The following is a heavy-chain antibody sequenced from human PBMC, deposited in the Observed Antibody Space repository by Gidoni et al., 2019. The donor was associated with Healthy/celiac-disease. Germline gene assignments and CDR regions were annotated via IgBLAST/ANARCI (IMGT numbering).Heavy chain of an antibody. J-gene: IGHJ4*02. CDR3: ARGYYYDSSGYHFDY. CDR2: ISAYNGNT. CDR1: GYTFTSYG. D-gene: IGHD3-22*01. Sequence: QVQLVQSGAEVKKPGASVKVSCKASGYTFTSYGISWVRPAPGQGLEWMGWISAYNGNTNYAQKLQGRVTMTTDTSTSTAYMELRSLRYDDTAVYYCARGYYYDSSGYHFDYWGQGTLVTVSS. V-gene: IGHV1-18*01.